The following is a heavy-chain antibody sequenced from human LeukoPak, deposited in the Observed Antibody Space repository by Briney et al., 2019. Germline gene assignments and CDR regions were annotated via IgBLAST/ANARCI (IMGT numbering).Heavy chain of an antibody. V-gene: IGHV4-39*01. Sequence: SETLSLTCTVSGGTISTSSYLWGWIRQPPGKGLEWIGSFHYSGDTYYNPSLKSRVTISGDTSKNQFSLKLSSVTAADTAVYYCASDEYWGQGTLVTVSS. J-gene: IGHJ4*02. CDR1: GGTISTSSYL. CDR3: ASDEY. CDR2: FHYSGDT.